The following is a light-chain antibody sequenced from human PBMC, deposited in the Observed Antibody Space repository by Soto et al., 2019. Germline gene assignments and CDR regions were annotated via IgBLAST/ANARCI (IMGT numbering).Light chain of an antibody. CDR3: QSYDSSLSGVV. Sequence: QSVLTQPPSVSGALGQRVTISCTGSSSNIGAGYDVHWYQQLPGTAPKLLIYGNSNRPSGVPDRFSGSKSGTSASLAITGLQAEDGADYYCQSYDSSLSGVVFGGGTKLTVL. CDR1: SSNIGAGYD. CDR2: GNS. V-gene: IGLV1-40*01. J-gene: IGLJ2*01.